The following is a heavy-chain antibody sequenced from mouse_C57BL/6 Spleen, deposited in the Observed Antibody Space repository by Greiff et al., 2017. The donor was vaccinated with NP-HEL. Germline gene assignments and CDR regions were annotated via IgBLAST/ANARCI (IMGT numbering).Heavy chain of an antibody. J-gene: IGHJ4*01. CDR2: IYPGDGDT. D-gene: IGHD1-1*01. V-gene: IGHV1-80*01. CDR3: ARRVYGSSYVGGAMDY. CDR1: GYAFSSYW. Sequence: QVQLQQSGAELVKPGASVKISCKASGYAFSSYWMNWVKQRPGKGLEWIGQIYPGDGDTNYNGKFKGKATLTADKSSSTAYMQLSSLTSEDSAVYFCARRVYGSSYVGGAMDYWGQGTSVTVSS.